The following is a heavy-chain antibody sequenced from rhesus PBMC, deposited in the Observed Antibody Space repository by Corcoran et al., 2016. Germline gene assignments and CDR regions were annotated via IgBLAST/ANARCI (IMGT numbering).Heavy chain of an antibody. CDR3: ARFSGYYPNFDY. J-gene: IGHJ4*01. Sequence: QVQLPESGPGLVKPSETLSLPCAVSGASISGFYWYWIRQSPGKGLEWIGYIGGSSGITNYNPSRKSRVTISTATSKNQFSLRLTSVTAADTGMYYCARFSGYYPNFDYWGQGVLVTVSS. CDR2: IGGSSGIT. CDR1: GASISGFY. D-gene: IGHD3-28*01. V-gene: IGHV4-165*02.